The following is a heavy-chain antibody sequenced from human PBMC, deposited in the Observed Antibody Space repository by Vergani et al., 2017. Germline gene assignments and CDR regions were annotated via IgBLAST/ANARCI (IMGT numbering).Heavy chain of an antibody. V-gene: IGHV3-7*01. Sequence: EVQLVESGGGLVQPGGSLRLSCAASGFTFSSYWMSWVRQAPGKGLEWVANIKQDGSEKYYVDSVKGRFTISRDNAKNSLYLQINSLRAEDTAVYYCARKIIPVSLWFGDLGAFDIWGQGTMVTVSS. J-gene: IGHJ3*02. D-gene: IGHD3-10*01. CDR1: GFTFSSYW. CDR2: IKQDGSEK. CDR3: ARKIIPVSLWFGDLGAFDI.